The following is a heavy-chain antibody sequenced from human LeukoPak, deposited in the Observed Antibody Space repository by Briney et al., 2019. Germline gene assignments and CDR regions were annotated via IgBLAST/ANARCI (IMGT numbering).Heavy chain of an antibody. CDR2: ISGSGGST. D-gene: IGHD3-10*01. CDR1: GFTFSSYA. CDR3: AKDDTYYYGSGSAKDY. V-gene: IGHV3-23*01. Sequence: GGSLRLSCAASGFTFSSYAMSWVRQAPGKGLEWVSAISGSGGSTYYADSVKGRFTISRDNSKNTLYLQMKSLRAEDTAVYYCAKDDTYYYGSGSAKDYWGQGTLVTVSS. J-gene: IGHJ4*02.